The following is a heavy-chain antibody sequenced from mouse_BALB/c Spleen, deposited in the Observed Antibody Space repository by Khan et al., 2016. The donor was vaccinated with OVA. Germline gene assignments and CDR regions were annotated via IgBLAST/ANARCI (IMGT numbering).Heavy chain of an antibody. CDR1: GYTFTDFY. CDR2: ISPGSGDT. CDR3: ARRNYFGYTFTY. J-gene: IGHJ3*01. D-gene: IGHD1-2*01. V-gene: IGHV1-77*01. Sequence: QVQLQQFGTELARPGASVNLSCKASGYTFTDFYINWVKQRSGQGLEWIGEISPGSGDTYYNEKFKGKATLTADKSSSTAYMQRSSLTSEASAVYFCARRNYFGYTFTYWGQGTLVTVSA.